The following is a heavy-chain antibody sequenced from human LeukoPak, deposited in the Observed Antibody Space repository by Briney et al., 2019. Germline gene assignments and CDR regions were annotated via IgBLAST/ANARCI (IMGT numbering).Heavy chain of an antibody. V-gene: IGHV3-74*01. D-gene: IGHD1-26*01. Sequence: GGSLRLPCAASGFTYSSYWMHWVRQGPGKRLVGVSRINSDGSSTSYADPVKGRFTISRDNVKKTLYLQMNSLRAEDTAVYYCAKPASGTYYMFDYWGQGTLVTVSS. CDR1: GFTYSSYW. CDR2: INSDGSST. J-gene: IGHJ4*02. CDR3: AKPASGTYYMFDY.